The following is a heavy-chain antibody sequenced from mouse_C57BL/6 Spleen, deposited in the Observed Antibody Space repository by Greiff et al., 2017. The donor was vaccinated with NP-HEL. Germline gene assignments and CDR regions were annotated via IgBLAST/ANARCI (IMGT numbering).Heavy chain of an antibody. CDR1: GYTFTSYW. V-gene: IGHV1-53*01. D-gene: IGHD2-3*01. CDR3: AREDGYYLAWFAY. Sequence: ASGYTFTSYWMHWVKQRPGQGLEWIGNINPSNGGTNYNEKFKSKATLTVDKSSSTAYMQLSSLTSEDSAVYYCAREDGYYLAWFAYWGQGTLVTVSA. J-gene: IGHJ3*01. CDR2: INPSNGGT.